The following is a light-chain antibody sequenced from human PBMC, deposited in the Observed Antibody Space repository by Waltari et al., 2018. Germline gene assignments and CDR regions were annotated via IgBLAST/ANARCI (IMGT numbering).Light chain of an antibody. CDR3: QQRYNWPLT. J-gene: IGKJ4*01. V-gene: IGKV3-11*01. CDR2: DVS. Sequence: EIFLTQSPATLSLSPGERATLSCRASQSVRGYLAWYQQKPGQAPRLLIYDVSNRATGVPARFSGSGSGTDFSLNISSLEPEDSAVFYCQQRYNWPLTFGGGTRVEIK. CDR1: QSVRGY.